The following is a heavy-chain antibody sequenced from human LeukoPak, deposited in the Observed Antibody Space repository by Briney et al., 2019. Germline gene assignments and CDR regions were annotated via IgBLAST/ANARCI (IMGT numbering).Heavy chain of an antibody. CDR3: ARGLLGYCSSTSCYRYYYGMDV. Sequence: PSETLSLTCAVYGGSFSGYYWSWIRQPPGKGLEWIGEINHSGSTNYNPSLKSRVTISVDTSKNQFSLKLSSVTAADTAVYYCARGLLGYCSSTSCYRYYYGMDVWGQGTTVTVSS. V-gene: IGHV4-34*01. J-gene: IGHJ6*02. CDR2: INHSGST. CDR1: GGSFSGYY. D-gene: IGHD2-2*01.